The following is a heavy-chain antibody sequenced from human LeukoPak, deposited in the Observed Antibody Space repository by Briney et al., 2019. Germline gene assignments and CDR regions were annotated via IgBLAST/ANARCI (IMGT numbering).Heavy chain of an antibody. J-gene: IGHJ6*03. D-gene: IGHD6-19*01. CDR3: ARWAAGTWDYYYYMDV. CDR1: GGSISSYY. Sequence: SETLSLTCTVSGGSISSYYWSWIRQPPGKGLEWIGYIYYSGSTNYNPSLKSRVTISVDTSKNQFSLKLSSVTAADTAVYYCARWAAGTWDYYYYMDVWGKGTTVTVSS. CDR2: IYYSGST. V-gene: IGHV4-59*01.